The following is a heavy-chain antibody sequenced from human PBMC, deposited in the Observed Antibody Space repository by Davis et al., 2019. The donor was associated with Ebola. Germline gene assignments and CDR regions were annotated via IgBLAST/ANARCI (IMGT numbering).Heavy chain of an antibody. CDR3: ARAQFPTTSDH. D-gene: IGHD1-1*01. CDR2: IIPIFGTA. Sequence: SVKVSCKASGGTFSSYAISWVRQAPGQGLEWMGGIIPIFGTANYAQKFQGRVTITADKSTSTAYMELRSLRSDDTAVYYCARAQFPTTSDHWGQGTLVTVSS. V-gene: IGHV1-69*06. J-gene: IGHJ4*02. CDR1: GGTFSSYA.